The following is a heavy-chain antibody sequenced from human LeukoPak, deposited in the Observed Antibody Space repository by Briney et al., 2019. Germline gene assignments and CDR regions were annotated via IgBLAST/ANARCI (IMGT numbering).Heavy chain of an antibody. V-gene: IGHV3-23*01. Sequence: GGSLRLSCAASGFTFSSYAMSWVRQAPGKGLEWVSAISGSGGSAYYADSVKGRFTISRDNSKNMVWLQINSPTAEDTATYYCAKDGNWARFEDWGQGTLVTVSS. CDR1: GFTFSSYA. CDR2: ISGSGGSA. J-gene: IGHJ4*02. CDR3: AKDGNWARFED. D-gene: IGHD7-27*01.